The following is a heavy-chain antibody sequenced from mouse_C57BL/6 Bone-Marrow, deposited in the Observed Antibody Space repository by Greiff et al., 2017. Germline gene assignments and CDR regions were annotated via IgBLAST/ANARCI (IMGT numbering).Heavy chain of an antibody. CDR2: ISYSGST. CDR1: GYSIPSDY. CDR3: ARRNYSNSLGDWYFDV. J-gene: IGHJ1*03. Sequence: DVKLQESGPGLAKPSQTLSLTCSVTGYSIPSDYWNWIRKFPGNKLEYMGYISYSGSTYYNPSLKSRISITRDTSKNQYYLQLNSVTTEDTATYYCARRNYSNSLGDWYFDVWGTGTTVTVSS. V-gene: IGHV3-8*01. D-gene: IGHD2-5*01.